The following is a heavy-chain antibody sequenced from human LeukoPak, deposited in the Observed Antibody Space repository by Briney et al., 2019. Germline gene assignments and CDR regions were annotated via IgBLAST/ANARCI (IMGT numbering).Heavy chain of an antibody. V-gene: IGHV3-15*01. CDR2: IKSTTDGGTT. J-gene: IGHJ4*02. CDR1: GFTFSNTW. D-gene: IGHD1-14*01. Sequence: PGGSLRLSCIASGFTFSNTWMSWVRQAPGKGLEWVGRIKSTTDGGTTDYPAPVKGRFTISRDDSKNTLYLQMDSLKTEDTAVYYCITDPRDVLTHHIDYWGQGTLVSVSS. CDR3: ITDPRDVLTHHIDY.